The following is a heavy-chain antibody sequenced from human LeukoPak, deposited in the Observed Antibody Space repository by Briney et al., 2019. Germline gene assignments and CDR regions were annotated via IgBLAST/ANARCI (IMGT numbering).Heavy chain of an antibody. V-gene: IGHV3-30*18. J-gene: IGHJ4*02. CDR3: AKDMFPYSSTRDFDY. CDR2: MSYDGSNE. D-gene: IGHD6-13*01. Sequence: GALRLSCAASGFTFSSYGMHWVRQAPGKGLEWVALMSYDGSNEYYADSVKGRFTISRDNSKNTLFLQMSSLRAEDTAVYYCAKDMFPYSSTRDFDYWGQGTLVTVSS. CDR1: GFTFSSYG.